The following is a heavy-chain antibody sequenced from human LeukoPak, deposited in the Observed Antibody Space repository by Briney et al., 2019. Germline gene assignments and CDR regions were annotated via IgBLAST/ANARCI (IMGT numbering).Heavy chain of an antibody. CDR3: ARGQRGYYDFWSGYPKPAYYYYMDV. J-gene: IGHJ6*03. D-gene: IGHD3-3*01. Sequence: TGGSLRLSCAASGFTFSDYAMSWVRQPPGKGLEWIGEINHSGSTNYNPSLKSRVTISVDTSKNQFSLKLSSVTAADTAVYYCARGQRGYYDFWSGYPKPAYYYYMDVWGKGTTVTVSS. V-gene: IGHV4-34*01. CDR2: INHSGST. CDR1: GFTFSDYA.